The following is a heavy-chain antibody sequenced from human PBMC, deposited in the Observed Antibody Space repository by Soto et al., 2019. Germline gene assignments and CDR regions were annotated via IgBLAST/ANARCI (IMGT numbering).Heavy chain of an antibody. CDR1: GYTFTSYG. CDR3: ARDLAVSSSNWFDP. Sequence: SGPTLVNPLASVKVSCKASGYTFTSYGISWVRQAPEQGLEWMGWISAYNGNTNYAQKLQGRVTMTTDTSTSTAYMELRSLRSDDTAVYYCARDLAVSSSNWFDPWGQGTLVTVSS. V-gene: IGHV1-18*01. CDR2: ISAYNGNT. D-gene: IGHD6-6*01. J-gene: IGHJ5*02.